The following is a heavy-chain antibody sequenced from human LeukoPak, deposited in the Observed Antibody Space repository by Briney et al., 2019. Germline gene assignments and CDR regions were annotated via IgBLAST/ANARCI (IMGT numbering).Heavy chain of an antibody. J-gene: IGHJ4*02. CDR2: INRSGST. D-gene: IGHD3-10*01. CDR1: GGSISNGDFY. Sequence: SQTLSLTCTVSGGSISNGDFYWNWIRQPPGKGLEWIGEINRSGSTTYNPSLKSRVTISVDTSKNQFSLKLNSVTAADTAVYYCARFGTYWGQGILVTVSS. V-gene: IGHV4-30-4*01. CDR3: ARFGTY.